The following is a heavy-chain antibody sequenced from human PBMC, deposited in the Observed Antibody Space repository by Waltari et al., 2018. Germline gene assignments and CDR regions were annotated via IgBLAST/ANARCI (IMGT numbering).Heavy chain of an antibody. V-gene: IGHV4-34*01. CDR2: INHSGST. J-gene: IGHJ4*02. CDR3: ARGSVWSYKGDDY. D-gene: IGHD1-26*01. CDR1: GGPFSGYY. Sequence: VQLQQWGAGLLKLSETLSLTCPAHGGPFSGYYWCWIRQPPGKGLEWIGEINHSGSTNYNPSVKSRVTITVDTSKNQFSLKLSSVTAADTAVYYCARGSVWSYKGDDYWGQGTLVTVSS.